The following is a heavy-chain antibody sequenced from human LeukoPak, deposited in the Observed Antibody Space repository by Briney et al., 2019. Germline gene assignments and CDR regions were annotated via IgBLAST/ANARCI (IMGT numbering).Heavy chain of an antibody. Sequence: GGSLRLSCAASGFTFSSYAMHWVRQAPGKGLEWVAVISYDGSNKYYADSVKGRFTISRDNSKNTLYLQMNSLRAEDTAVYYCARDTRVGYSSSSLYFDYWGQGTLVTVSS. CDR3: ARDTRVGYSSSSLYFDY. CDR1: GFTFSSYA. J-gene: IGHJ4*02. D-gene: IGHD6-6*01. V-gene: IGHV3-30-3*01. CDR2: ISYDGSNK.